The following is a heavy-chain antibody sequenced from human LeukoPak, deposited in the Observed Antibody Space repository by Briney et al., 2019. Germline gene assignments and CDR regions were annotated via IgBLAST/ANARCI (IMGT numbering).Heavy chain of an antibody. D-gene: IGHD6-19*01. CDR2: VSYGGDT. CDR1: GGFVSNPGW. Sequence: SETLSLTCAVSGGFVSNPGWWSWVRQPPGRGLEWIGEVSYGGDTNYNPSLKSRVTISVDTSKNQFSLKLSSVTAADTAFYYCARSIAVAGTPARLFDYWGQGTLVTVSS. J-gene: IGHJ4*02. CDR3: ARSIAVAGTPARLFDY. V-gene: IGHV4-4*02.